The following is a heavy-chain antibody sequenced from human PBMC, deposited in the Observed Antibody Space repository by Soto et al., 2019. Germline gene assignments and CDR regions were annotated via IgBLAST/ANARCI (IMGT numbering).Heavy chain of an antibody. Sequence: EVQQVESGGGLVKPGGSLRLSCAASGFNFKNAWMIWVRQAPGKGLEWVGRIKSETDGGTTDYAAPVKGRFTISRDDSKSTLFLQMNSLKTEDTGVYYCAAMKTYWGQGTPVTVSS. CDR1: GFNFKNAW. J-gene: IGHJ4*02. CDR2: IKSETDGGTT. V-gene: IGHV3-15*07. D-gene: IGHD3-16*01. CDR3: AAMKTY.